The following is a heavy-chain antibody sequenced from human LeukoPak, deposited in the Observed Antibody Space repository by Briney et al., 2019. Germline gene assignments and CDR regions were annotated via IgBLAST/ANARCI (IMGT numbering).Heavy chain of an antibody. CDR3: ARTPLTTVVTLNFDY. CDR2: INPNSGGT. J-gene: IGHJ4*02. Sequence: ASVKVSCKASGYTFTGYYMHWVRQAPGHGLEWMVWINPNSGGTNYAQKFQGRVTMTRDTSIRTAYMELSRLRSVDPAVYYCARTPLTTVVTLNFDYWGQGTLVTVSS. D-gene: IGHD4-23*01. V-gene: IGHV1-2*02. CDR1: GYTFTGYY.